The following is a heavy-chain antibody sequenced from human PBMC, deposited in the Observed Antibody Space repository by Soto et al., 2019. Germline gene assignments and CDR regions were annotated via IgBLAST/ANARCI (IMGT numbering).Heavy chain of an antibody. CDR2: IYSGGST. J-gene: IGHJ6*03. V-gene: IGHV3-66*01. CDR3: ARDISSIAAAATAYYYYYYMDV. CDR1: GFTVSSNY. Sequence: GGSLRLSCAASGFTVSSNYMSWVRQAPGKGLEWVSVIYSGGSTYYADSVKGRFTISRDNSKNTLYLQMNSLRAEDTAVYYCARDISSIAAAATAYYYYYYMDVWGKGTTVTVSS. D-gene: IGHD6-13*01.